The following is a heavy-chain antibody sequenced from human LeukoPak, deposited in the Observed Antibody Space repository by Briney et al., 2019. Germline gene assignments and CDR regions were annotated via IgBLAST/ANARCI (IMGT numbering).Heavy chain of an antibody. CDR2: IDPSDSYT. J-gene: IGHJ4*02. Sequence: GGSLRLSCKGSGYSFTNYWISWVRQMPGKGLEWMGRIDPSDSYTNYSPSFQVHVTISADKSISTAYLQWSSLKASDTAMYYCAKHYGDYVAHFDYWGQGTLVTVSS. CDR1: GYSFTNYW. D-gene: IGHD4-17*01. V-gene: IGHV5-10-1*01. CDR3: AKHYGDYVAHFDY.